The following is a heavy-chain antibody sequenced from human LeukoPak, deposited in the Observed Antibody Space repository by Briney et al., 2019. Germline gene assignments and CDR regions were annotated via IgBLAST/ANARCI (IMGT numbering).Heavy chain of an antibody. CDR2: ISGSGGST. CDR1: GFTFSSYA. D-gene: IGHD5-18*01. CDR3: AKDLRGYSYGSAQGSANFDY. Sequence: GGSLRLSCAASGFTFSSYAMSWVRQAPGKGLEWVSAISGSGGSTYYADSVKGRFTISRDNSKNTLYLQMNSLRAEDTAVYYCAKDLRGYSYGSAQGSANFDYWGQGTLVTVSS. V-gene: IGHV3-23*01. J-gene: IGHJ4*02.